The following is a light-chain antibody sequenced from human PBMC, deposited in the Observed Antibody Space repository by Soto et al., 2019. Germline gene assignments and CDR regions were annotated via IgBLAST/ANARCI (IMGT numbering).Light chain of an antibody. Sequence: DIQMTQSPSSVSASVGDRVTITCRASQDISGRLAWYQQKPGKAPKLLIYAASSLQSGVPSRFSGSGSGTYFTLTISSLQPEDFATYYCLQANTFPITFGQGTRLEIK. V-gene: IGKV1-12*01. CDR1: QDISGR. J-gene: IGKJ5*01. CDR2: AAS. CDR3: LQANTFPIT.